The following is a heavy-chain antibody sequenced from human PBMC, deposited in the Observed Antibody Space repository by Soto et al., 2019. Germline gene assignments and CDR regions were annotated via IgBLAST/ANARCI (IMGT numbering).Heavy chain of an antibody. CDR3: ARDRSGYDYFDY. D-gene: IGHD5-12*01. J-gene: IGHJ4*02. V-gene: IGHV4-31*03. CDR2: IYYSGST. Sequence: SETLSLTCTVSGGSISSGGYYWSWIRQHPGKGLEWIGYIYYSGSTYYNPSLKSRVTISVDTSKNQFSLKLSSVTAADTAVYYCARDRSGYDYFDYWGQGTLVTVSS. CDR1: GGSISSGGYY.